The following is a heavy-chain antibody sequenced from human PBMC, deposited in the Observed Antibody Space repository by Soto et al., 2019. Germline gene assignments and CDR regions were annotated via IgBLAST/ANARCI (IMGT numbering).Heavy chain of an antibody. D-gene: IGHD2-15*01. Sequence: QLQLQESGSGLVKPSQTLSLTCAVSGGSISSGGYSWSWIRQPPGKGLEWIGYIYHSGSTYYNPALQSRGTISVDRSKNQFSLKLSSVTAADTAVYYCARGGPYCSGGSCYWWFDPWGQGTLVTVSS. J-gene: IGHJ5*02. CDR3: ARGGPYCSGGSCYWWFDP. V-gene: IGHV4-30-2*01. CDR2: IYHSGST. CDR1: GGSISSGGYS.